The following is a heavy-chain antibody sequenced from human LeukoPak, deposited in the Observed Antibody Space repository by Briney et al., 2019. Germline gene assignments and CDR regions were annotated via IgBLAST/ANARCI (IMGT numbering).Heavy chain of an antibody. D-gene: IGHD2-15*01. J-gene: IGHJ4*02. V-gene: IGHV4-39*07. CDR2: INHSGST. CDR1: GGSISSSSYY. CDR3: ARGHQVVAARYYFDY. Sequence: SETLSLTCTVSGGSISSSSYYWSWIRQPPGKGLEWIGEINHSGSTNYNPSLKSRVTISVDTSKNQFSLKLSSVTAADTAVYYCARGHQVVAARYYFDYWGQGTLVTVSS.